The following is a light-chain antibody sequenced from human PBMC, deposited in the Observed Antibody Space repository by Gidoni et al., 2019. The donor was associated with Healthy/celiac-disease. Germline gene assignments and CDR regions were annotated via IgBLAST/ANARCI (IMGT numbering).Light chain of an antibody. CDR1: QSVSSN. CDR3: QQYDNWPLT. J-gene: IGKJ4*01. Sequence: EIVMTQSPATLSVSPGERATLSCRASQSVSSNLAWYQQKRDQAPRLLLYGASTRATDIPARFSGSGSGTEFTLTISSLQSEDFAVYYCQQYDNWPLTFGGGTKVEIK. CDR2: GAS. V-gene: IGKV3-15*01.